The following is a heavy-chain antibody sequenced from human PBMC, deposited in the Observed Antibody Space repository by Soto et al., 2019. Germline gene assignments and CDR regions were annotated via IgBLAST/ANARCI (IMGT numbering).Heavy chain of an antibody. V-gene: IGHV1-2*02. CDR1: GYTFTGYY. CDR3: GGQLYGGRGG. CDR2: INPNSGGT. Sequence: QVQLVQSGAEVKKPGASVKVSCKASGYTFTGYYMHWVRQAPGQGLEWMGWINPNSGGTNYAQKFQGRVTMTRDTPISTAYMELGRRRSADPAVYYWGGQLYGGRGGGGQGTLVTVSS. J-gene: IGHJ4*02. D-gene: IGHD3-16*01.